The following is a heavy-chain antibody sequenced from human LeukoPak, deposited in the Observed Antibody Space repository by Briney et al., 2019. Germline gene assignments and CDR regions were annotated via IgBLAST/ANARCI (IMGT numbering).Heavy chain of an antibody. CDR3: ARSIVEMASHDY. J-gene: IGHJ4*02. Sequence: GASVKVSCKASGYTFTSYDINWVRQATGQGLEWMGWMNPNSGNTGYAQKFQGRVTMTRNTSISTAYMELSSLRSEDTAVYYCARSIVEMASHDYWGQGTLVTVSS. D-gene: IGHD5-24*01. CDR1: GYTFTSYD. V-gene: IGHV1-8*01. CDR2: MNPNSGNT.